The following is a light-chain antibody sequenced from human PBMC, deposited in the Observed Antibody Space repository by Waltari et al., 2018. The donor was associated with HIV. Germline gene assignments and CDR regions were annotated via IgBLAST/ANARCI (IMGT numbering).Light chain of an antibody. CDR2: GVS. J-gene: IGKJ1*01. Sequence: EIVMTQSPATLSVSPGERATLSCRASQSISSNLAWYQQKPGQAPRLLIYGVSTRTTGTPARFSGSGSGTDFTLTISSLQSEDFAVYYCQQFNSRPRTFGPGTKVET. CDR1: QSISSN. V-gene: IGKV3-15*01. CDR3: QQFNSRPRT.